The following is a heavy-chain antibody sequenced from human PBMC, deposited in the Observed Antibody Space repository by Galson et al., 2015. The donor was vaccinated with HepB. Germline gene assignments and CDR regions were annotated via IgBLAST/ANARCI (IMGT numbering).Heavy chain of an antibody. D-gene: IGHD3-22*01. Sequence: SLRLSCAASGFTFSSYWMHWVRQAPGKGLVWVSRINSDGSSTSYADSVKGRFTISRDNAKNTLYLQMNSLRAEDTAVYYCAREGPYDSSGYYYGEAFPDYWGQGTLVTVSS. CDR2: INSDGSST. V-gene: IGHV3-74*01. CDR1: GFTFSSYW. J-gene: IGHJ4*02. CDR3: AREGPYDSSGYYYGEAFPDY.